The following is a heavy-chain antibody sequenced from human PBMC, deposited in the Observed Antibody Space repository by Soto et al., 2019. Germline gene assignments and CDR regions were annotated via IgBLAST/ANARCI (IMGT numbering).Heavy chain of an antibody. J-gene: IGHJ3*02. V-gene: IGHV4-59*01. CDR2: NYHSGTT. Sequence: PSETLSLTCAVSGVPISTYYWSWIRQPPGKGLEWIGYNYHSGTTNYNPSLKSRVTISVDTSKNQFSLRLTSVTAADTALYYCARAGDTSLGIRELGAFDIWGQGTKVTVSS. D-gene: IGHD2-21*01. CDR3: ARAGDTSLGIRELGAFDI. CDR1: GVPISTYY.